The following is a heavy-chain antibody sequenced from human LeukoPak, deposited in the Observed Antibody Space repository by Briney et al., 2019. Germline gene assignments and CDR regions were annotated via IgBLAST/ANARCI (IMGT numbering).Heavy chain of an antibody. Sequence: SETLSLPCTVSGGSISSYYWSWIRQPPGKGLEWIGYISYSGSTNYNPSLRSRVTISVDPSKNQFSLKLSSVTAADTAVYYCARDRYEDWYFDLWGRGALVTVSS. CDR3: ARDRYEDWYFDL. J-gene: IGHJ2*01. V-gene: IGHV4-59*01. D-gene: IGHD1-14*01. CDR1: GGSISSYY. CDR2: ISYSGST.